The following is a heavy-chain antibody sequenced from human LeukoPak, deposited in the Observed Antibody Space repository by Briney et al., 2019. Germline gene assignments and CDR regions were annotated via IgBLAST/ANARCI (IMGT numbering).Heavy chain of an antibody. CDR1: GGSISSYH. Sequence: SETLSLTCTVSGGSISSYHWSWIRQPPGKGLEWIGYIYYSGSTNYNPSLKCRVTISIDASKNQFSLWLSSVTAADTAVYHCASARLGSGLEGAFDVWGQGTMVTVSS. D-gene: IGHD6-25*01. CDR2: IYYSGST. CDR3: ASARLGSGLEGAFDV. V-gene: IGHV4-59*01. J-gene: IGHJ3*01.